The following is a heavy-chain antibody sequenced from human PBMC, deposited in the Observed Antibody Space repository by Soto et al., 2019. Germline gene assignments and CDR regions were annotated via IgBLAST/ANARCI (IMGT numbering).Heavy chain of an antibody. CDR3: ARTPITIFGVVTSYYFDY. V-gene: IGHV1-69*01. CDR1: GGTFSSYA. J-gene: IGHJ4*02. Sequence: QVQLVQSGAEVKKPGSSVKDSCKASGGTFSSYAISWVRQAPGQGLEWMGGIIPIFGTANYAQKFQGRVTITADESTSTAYMELSSLRSEDTAVYYCARTPITIFGVVTSYYFDYWGQGTLVTVSS. D-gene: IGHD3-3*01. CDR2: IIPIFGTA.